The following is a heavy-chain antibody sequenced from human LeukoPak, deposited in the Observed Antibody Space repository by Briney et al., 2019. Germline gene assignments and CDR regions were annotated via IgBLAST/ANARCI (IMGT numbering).Heavy chain of an antibody. V-gene: IGHV4-59*01. CDR1: GASISSYY. D-gene: IGHD3-16*01. CDR2: MHHSGTT. Sequence: SETLSLTCTVSGASISSYYWSWIRQPPGKGLEWIGYMHHSGTTKYNPSFKSRVTISVDTSKNQISLKLSSVTAADTAVYYCAKKLWGTHDYWGQGTLVTVSS. CDR3: AKKLWGTHDY. J-gene: IGHJ4*02.